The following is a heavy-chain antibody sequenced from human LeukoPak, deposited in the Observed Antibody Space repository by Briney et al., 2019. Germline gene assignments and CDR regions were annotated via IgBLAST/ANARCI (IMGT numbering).Heavy chain of an antibody. V-gene: IGHV4-59*01. CDR2: IYYSGVT. J-gene: IGHJ4*02. Sequence: KPSETLSLTCTVSGASISSYYWTWIRQPPGKGLEWIGNIYYSGVTNHNPSLESRVTISLDTSKKQFSLKLSAVTAADTAVYYCARGSLQVATFFDYWGQGTLVTVSS. D-gene: IGHD5-12*01. CDR1: GASISSYY. CDR3: ARGSLQVATFFDY.